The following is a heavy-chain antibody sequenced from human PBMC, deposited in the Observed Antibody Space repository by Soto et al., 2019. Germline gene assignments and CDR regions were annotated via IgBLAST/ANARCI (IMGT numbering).Heavy chain of an antibody. J-gene: IGHJ5*02. CDR1: GGSISSGGYS. CDR2: IYHSGST. CDR3: ARINFDYYDSSGYSRLFDP. Sequence: SETLSLTCAVSGGSISSGGYSWSWIRQPPGKGLEWIGYIYHSGSTYYNPSLKSRVTISVDRSKNQFSLKLSSMTAADTAVYYCARINFDYYDSSGYSRLFDPWGQGTLVTVSS. V-gene: IGHV4-30-2*01. D-gene: IGHD3-22*01.